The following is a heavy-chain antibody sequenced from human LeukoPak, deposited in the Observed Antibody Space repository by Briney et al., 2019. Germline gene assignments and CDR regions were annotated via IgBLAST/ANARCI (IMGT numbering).Heavy chain of an antibody. Sequence: GGSLRLSCAASGFTFSYYLMHWVRQVPGKRLVWVSLISSDGSSTTYADSVKGRFTVSRDNAKNTLFLQMNSLRAKDTAVYYCARVRPGYFDYWGQGTLVTVSS. J-gene: IGHJ4*02. V-gene: IGHV3-74*01. CDR2: ISSDGSST. CDR1: GFTFSYYL. CDR3: ARVRPGYFDY.